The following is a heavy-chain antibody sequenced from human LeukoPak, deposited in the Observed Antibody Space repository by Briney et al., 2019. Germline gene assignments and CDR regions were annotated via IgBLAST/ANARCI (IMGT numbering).Heavy chain of an antibody. J-gene: IGHJ6*03. CDR1: GYSISSGYY. CDR3: ARDTKSPHYYYMYV. CDR2: IYHSGST. D-gene: IGHD3-3*01. Sequence: SETLSLTCTVSGYSISSGYYWGWIRQPPGKGLEWIGSIYHSGSTYYNPSLKSRVTISVDTSKNQFSLKLSSVTAADTAVYYCARDTKSPHYYYMYVWGKGTTVTVSS. V-gene: IGHV4-38-2*02.